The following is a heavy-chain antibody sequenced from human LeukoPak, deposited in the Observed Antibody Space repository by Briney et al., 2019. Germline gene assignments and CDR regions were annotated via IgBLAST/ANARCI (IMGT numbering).Heavy chain of an antibody. CDR2: ISSSSSYT. CDR3: ARLPPDEAADYFDY. Sequence: PGGSLRLSCAASGFTLSDYYMSWSRQAPGKGLEWVSYISSSSSYTNYADSVKGRFTISRDNAKNSLYLQMNSLRAEDTAVYCCARLPPDEAADYFDYWGQGTLVTVSS. CDR1: GFTLSDYY. J-gene: IGHJ4*02. D-gene: IGHD6-13*01. V-gene: IGHV3-11*03.